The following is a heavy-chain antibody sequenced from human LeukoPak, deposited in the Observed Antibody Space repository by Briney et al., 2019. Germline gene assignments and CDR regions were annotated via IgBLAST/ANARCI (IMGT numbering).Heavy chain of an antibody. D-gene: IGHD3-10*01. Sequence: PGGSLRLSXAASGFTFSSYGMHWVRQAPGKGLEWVAFIRYDGSNKYYADSVKGRFTISRDNSKNTLYLQMKSLRAEDTAVYYCAKEHGSGSYYVGYWGQGTLVTVSS. V-gene: IGHV3-30*02. CDR2: IRYDGSNK. J-gene: IGHJ4*02. CDR3: AKEHGSGSYYVGY. CDR1: GFTFSSYG.